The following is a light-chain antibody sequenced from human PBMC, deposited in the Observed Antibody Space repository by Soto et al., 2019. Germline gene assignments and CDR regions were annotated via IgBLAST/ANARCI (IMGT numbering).Light chain of an antibody. J-gene: IGKJ3*01. CDR3: HQYNNWPLFT. Sequence: EIVMTQSPATLSVSPVERVTLSCRASLRVSSDLAWYQQKPGQAPSLLIYGASTRATGIPARFSGSGSGTELTLTISSLQSEDFAVYYCHQYNNWPLFTFGPGTKVDIK. CDR1: LRVSSD. V-gene: IGKV3-15*01. CDR2: GAS.